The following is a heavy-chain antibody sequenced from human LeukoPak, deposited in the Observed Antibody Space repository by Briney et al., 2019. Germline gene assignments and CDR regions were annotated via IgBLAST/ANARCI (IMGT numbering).Heavy chain of an antibody. J-gene: IGHJ3*02. Sequence: SVTVSFKSSGCTLSSYAISWLRPPPGQGLEWVGRLIPILGIASYAQKVQGRVTITADKSTSTDYMELSSLRSEDTDVYFCSRDSRGSGSPSRYAFDIWGQGTMVTVSS. CDR2: LIPILGIA. CDR1: GCTLSSYA. CDR3: SRDSRGSGSPSRYAFDI. V-gene: IGHV1-69*04. D-gene: IGHD5-12*01.